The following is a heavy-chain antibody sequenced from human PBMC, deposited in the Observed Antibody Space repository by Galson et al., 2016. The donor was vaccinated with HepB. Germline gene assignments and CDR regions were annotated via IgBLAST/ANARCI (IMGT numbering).Heavy chain of an antibody. J-gene: IGHJ4*02. CDR1: GASINSGNW. Sequence: SETLSLTCAVSGASINSGNWWSWVRQPPGKGLEWIGEVHHSGSANYSPSLKSRVTLSVDQSRNQFSLNLDSVTAADTAVYFCAYSTGWYRFDYWGQGTLVTVSS. V-gene: IGHV4-4*02. CDR3: AYSTGWYRFDY. CDR2: VHHSGSA. D-gene: IGHD6-19*01.